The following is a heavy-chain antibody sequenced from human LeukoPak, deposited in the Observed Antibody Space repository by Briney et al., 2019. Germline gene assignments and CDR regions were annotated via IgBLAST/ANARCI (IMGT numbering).Heavy chain of an antibody. Sequence: GRSLRLSCAASGFTFSSYGMRWVRQAPGKGLEWVAVISYDGSNKYYADSVKGRFTISRDNSKNTLYLQMNSLRAEDTAVYYCARPIAAALFDPWGQGTLVTVSS. D-gene: IGHD6-13*01. J-gene: IGHJ5*02. CDR1: GFTFSSYG. V-gene: IGHV3-30*03. CDR3: ARPIAAALFDP. CDR2: ISYDGSNK.